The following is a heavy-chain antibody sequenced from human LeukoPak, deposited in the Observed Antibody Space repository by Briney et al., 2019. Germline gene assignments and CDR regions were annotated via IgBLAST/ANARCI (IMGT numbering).Heavy chain of an antibody. Sequence: SETLSLTCAVYGGSFSGYYWSWLRQPPGKGLEWIGEINHSGSTNYNPSLKSRVTISIDRSKNQFSLQLTSVTAADTAVYYCAKDGVTIFGVVIHDHAFDIWGQGTMVTVSS. V-gene: IGHV4-34*01. D-gene: IGHD3-3*01. CDR2: INHSGST. J-gene: IGHJ3*02. CDR3: AKDGVTIFGVVIHDHAFDI. CDR1: GGSFSGYY.